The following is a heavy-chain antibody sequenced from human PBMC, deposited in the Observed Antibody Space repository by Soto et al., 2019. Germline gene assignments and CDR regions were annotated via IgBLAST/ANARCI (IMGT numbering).Heavy chain of an antibody. CDR2: INPSGGST. CDR3: AKENGYSSSWFEFDY. CDR1: GYTFTSYG. D-gene: IGHD6-13*01. V-gene: IGHV1-46*01. J-gene: IGHJ4*02. Sequence: GASVKVSCKASGYTFTSYGISWVRQAPGQGLEWMGIINPSGGSTSYAQKFQGRVTMTRDTSTSTVYMELSSLRSEDTAVYYCAKENGYSSSWFEFDYWGQGTLVTVSS.